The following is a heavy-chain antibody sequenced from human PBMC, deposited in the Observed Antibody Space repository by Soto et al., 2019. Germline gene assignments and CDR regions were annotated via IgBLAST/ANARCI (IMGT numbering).Heavy chain of an antibody. V-gene: IGHV3-74*01. D-gene: IGHD6-19*01. Sequence: GGSLRLSCAASGFSSSGYWMHWVRQAPGKGLVWVSRINVDGSSTSYADSVKGRFTISRDNAKNTLYLQMNSLRPEDTGAYYCARSRGAGYSSAWYNYYYMDGWGKGITVTVAS. CDR3: ARSRGAGYSSAWYNYYYMDG. CDR1: GFSSSGYW. J-gene: IGHJ6*03. CDR2: INVDGSST.